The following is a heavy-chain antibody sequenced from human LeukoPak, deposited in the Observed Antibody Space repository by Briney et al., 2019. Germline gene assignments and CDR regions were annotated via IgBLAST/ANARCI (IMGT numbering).Heavy chain of an antibody. D-gene: IGHD1/OR15-1a*01. J-gene: IGHJ6*03. CDR3: ARNKYYYYYMDV. CDR1: GGTFSSYA. Sequence: SVKVSCKASGGTFSSYAISWVRQAPGQGLEWMGGIIPIFGTANYAQKFQGRVTITTDESTSTAYMELSSLRSEDTAVHYCARNKYYYYYMDVWGKGTTVTVSS. V-gene: IGHV1-69*05. CDR2: IIPIFGTA.